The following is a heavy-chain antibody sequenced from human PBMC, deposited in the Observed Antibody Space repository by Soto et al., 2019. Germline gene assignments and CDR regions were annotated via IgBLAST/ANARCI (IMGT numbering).Heavy chain of an antibody. D-gene: IGHD2-15*01. J-gene: IGHJ4*02. V-gene: IGHV1-18*01. CDR3: ARGGRYHGSGGSCYSGG. CDR2: ISAYNGNT. Sequence: QVQLVQSGAAVKKPGASVKVSSKASGYTFTSYAISWVRQAPGQGLEWMVWISAYNGNTNYAQKLQGRVTMTTDTSPTTGYMELRSLRSDDTAVYYCARGGRYHGSGGSCYSGGWGQGTLVTVCS. CDR1: GYTFTSYA.